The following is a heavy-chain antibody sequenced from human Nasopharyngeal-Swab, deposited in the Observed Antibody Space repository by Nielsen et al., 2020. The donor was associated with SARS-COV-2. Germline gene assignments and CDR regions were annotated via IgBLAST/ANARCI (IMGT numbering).Heavy chain of an antibody. J-gene: IGHJ5*02. V-gene: IGHV3-30-3*01. D-gene: IGHD2-2*02. CDR2: ISYDGSNA. CDR3: ARDSRRYCSSTSCYMGSWFDP. Sequence: VRQAPGKGLEWVAVISYDGSNAYYADSVKGRFTTSRDNSENTLYLQVNSLRTEDTAVYYCARDSRRYCSSTSCYMGSWFDPWGQGTLVTVSS.